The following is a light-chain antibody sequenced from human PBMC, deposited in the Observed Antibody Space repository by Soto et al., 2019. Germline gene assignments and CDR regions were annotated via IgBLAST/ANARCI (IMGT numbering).Light chain of an antibody. CDR1: SSDVGGYKY. CDR2: EVS. V-gene: IGLV2-14*01. CDR3: NPYASSRTLL. J-gene: IGLJ3*02. Sequence: QSVLTQPASVSGSPGQSITISCNGTSSDVGGYKYVSWYQHHPGKAPKLILYEVSNRPSGVSNRFSGSKSGNTASLTISRLQAADEADYYCNPYASSRTLLFGGGTKLTGL.